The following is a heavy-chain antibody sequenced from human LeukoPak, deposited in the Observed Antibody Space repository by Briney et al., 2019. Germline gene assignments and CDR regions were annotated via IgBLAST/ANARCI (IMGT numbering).Heavy chain of an antibody. CDR2: IYHSGST. J-gene: IGHJ4*02. V-gene: IGHV4-30-2*01. Sequence: SQTLSLTCAVSGGSISSGGYSWSWIRQPPGKGLEWIGYIYHSGSTYYNPSLKSRVTISVDRSKNQFSLKLSSVTAVDTAVYYCARGDGYNSHYFDYWGQGTLVTVSS. CDR3: ARGDGYNSHYFDY. D-gene: IGHD5-24*01. CDR1: GGSISSGGYS.